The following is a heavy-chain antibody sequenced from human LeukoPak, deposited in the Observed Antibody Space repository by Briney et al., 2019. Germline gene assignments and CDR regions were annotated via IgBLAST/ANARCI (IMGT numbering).Heavy chain of an antibody. CDR3: ASQLNRDPPFDY. V-gene: IGHV4-39*07. D-gene: IGHD1-14*01. CDR2: IYYSGST. J-gene: IGHJ4*02. Sequence: SETLSLNCTVSGGSISSSSYYWGWIRQPPGKGLEWIGSIYYSGSTYYNPSLKSRVTISVDTSKNQFSLKLSSVTAADTAVYYCASQLNRDPPFDYWGQGTLVTVSS. CDR1: GGSISSSSYY.